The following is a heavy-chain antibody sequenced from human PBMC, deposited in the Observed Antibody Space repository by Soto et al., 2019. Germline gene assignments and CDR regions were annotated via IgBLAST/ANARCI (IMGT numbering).Heavy chain of an antibody. D-gene: IGHD3-22*01. CDR2: ISRSSSYI. CDR3: AREGSSSGPDYEY. Sequence: GGSLRLSCSASGFTLSSYSMNWVRQAPRKGLEWVSSISRSSSYIYYADSVKGRFTISRDDSKNLIYLQMNSLKTEDTAVYYCAREGSSSGPDYEYWGQGTLVTVSS. J-gene: IGHJ4*02. CDR1: GFTLSSYS. V-gene: IGHV3-21*04.